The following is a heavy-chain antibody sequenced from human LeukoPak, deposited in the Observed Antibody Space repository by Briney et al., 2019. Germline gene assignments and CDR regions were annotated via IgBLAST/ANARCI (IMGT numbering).Heavy chain of an antibody. CDR3: AKDRGYGDYFVAY. D-gene: IGHD4-17*01. Sequence: GGSLRLPCAASGFTFSSYAMSWVRQAPGKGLEWVSAISGSGGSTYYADSVKGRFTISRDNSKDTLYLQMNSLRAEDTAVYYCAKDRGYGDYFVAYWGQGTLVTVSS. V-gene: IGHV3-23*01. CDR1: GFTFSSYA. J-gene: IGHJ4*02. CDR2: ISGSGGST.